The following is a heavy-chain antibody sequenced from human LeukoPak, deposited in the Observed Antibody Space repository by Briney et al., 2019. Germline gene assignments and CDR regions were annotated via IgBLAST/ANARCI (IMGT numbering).Heavy chain of an antibody. D-gene: IGHD6-19*01. CDR1: GFTVSSNY. J-gene: IGHJ4*02. V-gene: IGHV3-66*01. CDR2: IYSGGST. Sequence: GGSLRLSCAASGFTVSSNYMSWVRQAPGKGLEWVSVIYSGGSTYYADSVKGRFTISRDNSKNTLYLQMNSLRAEDTAVYYCAKVRAGWYFDYWGQGILVTVSS. CDR3: AKVRAGWYFDY.